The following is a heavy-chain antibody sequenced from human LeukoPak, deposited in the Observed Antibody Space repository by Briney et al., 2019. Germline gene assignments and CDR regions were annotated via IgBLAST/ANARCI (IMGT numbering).Heavy chain of an antibody. J-gene: IGHJ3*02. Sequence: GGSLRLSCAASGFTFSSYSMNWVRQAPGKGLERVSSISSSSSYIYYADSVKGRFTISRDNSKNTLYLQMNSLRAEDTAVYYCARDLGVLRRYDAFDIWGQGTMVTVSS. CDR2: ISSSSSYI. CDR3: ARDLGVLRRYDAFDI. V-gene: IGHV3-21*01. D-gene: IGHD1-26*01. CDR1: GFTFSSYS.